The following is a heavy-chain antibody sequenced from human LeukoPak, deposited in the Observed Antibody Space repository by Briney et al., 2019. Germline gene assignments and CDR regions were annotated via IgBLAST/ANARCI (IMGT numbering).Heavy chain of an antibody. CDR1: GFTFSSYW. Sequence: GGSLRLSCAASGFTFSSYWMSWVRQAPGKGLEWVANIKQDGSEKYYVDSVKGRFTISRDNAKNSLYLQMNSLRAEDTAVYYCARVWDYYDSSGYQYFDYWGQGTLVTVSS. CDR3: ARVWDYYDSSGYQYFDY. J-gene: IGHJ4*02. V-gene: IGHV3-7*01. D-gene: IGHD3-22*01. CDR2: IKQDGSEK.